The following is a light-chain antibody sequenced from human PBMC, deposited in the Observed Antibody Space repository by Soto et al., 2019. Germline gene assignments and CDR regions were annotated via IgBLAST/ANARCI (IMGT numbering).Light chain of an antibody. J-gene: IGLJ2*01. CDR1: SSDVGGYNY. Sequence: QSALTQPASVSGSPGQSITISCTGTSSDVGGYNYVSWYQQHPGKAPKLMIYEVVNRPSGVSYRFSGSKSGNTASLTTSGLQAEDEADYYCSSYTSSSTVVFGGGTKVTVL. V-gene: IGLV2-14*01. CDR3: SSYTSSSTVV. CDR2: EVV.